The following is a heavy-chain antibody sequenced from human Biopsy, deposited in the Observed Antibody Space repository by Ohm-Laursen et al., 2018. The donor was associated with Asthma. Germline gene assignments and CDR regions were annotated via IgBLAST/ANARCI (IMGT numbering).Heavy chain of an antibody. V-gene: IGHV4-39*01. CDR1: GGSMTPTSNY. CDR3: ARRITIFGVVQKDHGMDA. J-gene: IGHJ6*02. D-gene: IGHD3-3*01. CDR2: ISYGGKT. Sequence: SETLSLTCAVSGGSMTPTSNYWAWIRQAPGKGLEWIGHISYGGKTSYNPSLKNRVTISRDTSKNQFALRLPSVTAADTAVYCCARRITIFGVVQKDHGMDAWGQGTTVSVSS.